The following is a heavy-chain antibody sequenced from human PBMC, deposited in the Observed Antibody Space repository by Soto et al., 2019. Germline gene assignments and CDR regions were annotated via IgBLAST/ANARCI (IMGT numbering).Heavy chain of an antibody. J-gene: IGHJ4*02. CDR2: ISGSGGST. Sequence: AGGSLRLSCAASGFTFSSYAMSWVRQAPGKGLEWVSAISGSGGSTYYADSVKGRFTISRDNSKNTLYLQMNSLRAEDTAVYYCAKGPSIAARPYYFDYWGQGTLVTVSS. CDR3: AKGPSIAARPYYFDY. D-gene: IGHD6-6*01. CDR1: GFTFSSYA. V-gene: IGHV3-23*01.